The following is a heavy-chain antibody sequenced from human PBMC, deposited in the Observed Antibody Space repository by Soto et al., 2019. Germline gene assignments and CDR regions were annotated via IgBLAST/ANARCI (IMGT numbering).Heavy chain of an antibody. CDR1: GFTFRTYT. J-gene: IGHJ6*02. CDR2: IRGFSPYT. CDR3: ARDRGYDAHDYYYNAMDV. D-gene: IGHD2-15*01. V-gene: IGHV3-21*01. Sequence: VSLRLSCVASGFTFRTYTMNWVRQAPGKGLEWVSGIRGFSPYTFYAESVKGRFTISRDNAKNSLYLQMNSLGVEDTAVYYCARDRGYDAHDYYYNAMDVWGQGTTVTV.